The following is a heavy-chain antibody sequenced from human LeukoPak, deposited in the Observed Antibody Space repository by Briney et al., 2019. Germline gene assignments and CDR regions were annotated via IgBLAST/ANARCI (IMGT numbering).Heavy chain of an antibody. J-gene: IGHJ4*02. CDR1: GFTFSGYW. CDR3: ARGYSGTYRSDY. D-gene: IGHD1-26*01. V-gene: IGHV3-74*01. CDR2: INPDGSTT. Sequence: GGSLRLSCAASGFTFSGYWMHWVRQVPGKGLVWVSRINPDGSTTTYADSVKGQFTISRDSAKNTLYLQMDSLRAEDTAVYYCARGYSGTYRSDYWGQGTLVTVSS.